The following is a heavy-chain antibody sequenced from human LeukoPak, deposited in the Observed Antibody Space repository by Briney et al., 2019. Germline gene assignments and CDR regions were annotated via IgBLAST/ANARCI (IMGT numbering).Heavy chain of an antibody. V-gene: IGHV4-59*12. CDR3: AKGRGTGVVDDAFDI. CDR2: IYYSGST. CDR1: GGSISSYY. J-gene: IGHJ3*02. D-gene: IGHD2-2*01. Sequence: SETLSLTCTVSGGSISSYYWSWIRQPPGKGLEWIGYIYYSGSTNYNPSLKSRVTISVDTSKNQFSLKLSSVTAADTAVYYCAKGRGTGVVDDAFDIWGQGTMVTVSS.